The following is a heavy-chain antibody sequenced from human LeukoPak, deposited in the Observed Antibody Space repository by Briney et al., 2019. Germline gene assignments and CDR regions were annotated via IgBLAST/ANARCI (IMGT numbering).Heavy chain of an antibody. CDR3: ASTAGGYDSSGAYLDY. D-gene: IGHD3-22*01. CDR1: GYTFTGYY. V-gene: IGHV1-18*04. J-gene: IGHJ4*02. Sequence: GASVKVSCKASGYTFTGYYMHWVRQAPGQGLEWMGWISAYNGNADYAQKFQGRVTMTTDTSTSIGYMELRTLRSDDTAVYYCASTAGGYDSSGAYLDYWGQGTLVTVSS. CDR2: ISAYNGNA.